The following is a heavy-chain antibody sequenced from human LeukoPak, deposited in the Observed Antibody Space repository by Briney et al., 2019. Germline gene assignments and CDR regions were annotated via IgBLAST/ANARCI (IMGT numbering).Heavy chain of an antibody. V-gene: IGHV4-34*01. D-gene: IGHD3-22*01. Sequence: SETLSLTCAVYGGSFSGYYWSWIRQPPGKGLESIGEINHSGSTNYNPSLKSRVTISVDTSKNQFSLKLSSVTAADTAVYDCARRGYYYDSSGYLDKTNYVFDIWGQGPVVTVSS. CDR3: ARRGYYYDSSGYLDKTNYVFDI. CDR2: INHSGST. CDR1: GGSFSGYY. J-gene: IGHJ3*02.